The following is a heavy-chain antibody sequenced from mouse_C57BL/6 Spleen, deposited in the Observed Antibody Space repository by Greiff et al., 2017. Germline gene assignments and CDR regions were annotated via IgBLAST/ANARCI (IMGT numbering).Heavy chain of an antibody. V-gene: IGHV3-6*01. Sequence: EVQLQQSGPGLVKPSQSLSLTCSVTGYSITSGYYWNWIRQFPGNKLEWMGYISYDGSNNYNPSLKNRISITRDTSKNQFFLKLNSVTTEDTATYYCAREVSLTGTGYFDYWCQGTTLTVSS. J-gene: IGHJ2*01. D-gene: IGHD4-1*01. CDR3: AREVSLTGTGYFDY. CDR1: GYSITSGYY. CDR2: ISYDGSN.